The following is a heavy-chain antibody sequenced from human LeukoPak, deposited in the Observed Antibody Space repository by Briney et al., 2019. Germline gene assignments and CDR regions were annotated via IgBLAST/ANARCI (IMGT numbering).Heavy chain of an antibody. CDR3: ARASAAAGTNWFDP. J-gene: IGHJ5*02. CDR1: GFTFSSYA. V-gene: IGHV3-30-3*01. Sequence: GGSLRLSCAASGFTFSSYAMHWFRQAPGKGLEWVAVISYDGSNKYYADSVKGRFTISRDNSKNTLYLQMNSLRAEDTAVYYCARASAAAGTNWFDPWGQGTLVTVSS. CDR2: ISYDGSNK. D-gene: IGHD6-13*01.